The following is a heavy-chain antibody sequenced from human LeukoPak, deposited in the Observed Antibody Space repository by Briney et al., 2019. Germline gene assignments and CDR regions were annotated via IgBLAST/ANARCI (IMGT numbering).Heavy chain of an antibody. D-gene: IGHD3-22*01. J-gene: IGHJ3*02. Sequence: PSETLSLTCTVSGDSISSGDYYWGWIRQPPGKGLEWIGEINHSGSTNYNPSLKSRVTISVDTSKNQFSLKLSSVTAADTAVYYCARGDYYDSSGYLYAFDIWGQGTMVTVSS. V-gene: IGHV4-39*07. CDR1: GDSISSGDYY. CDR2: INHSGST. CDR3: ARGDYYDSSGYLYAFDI.